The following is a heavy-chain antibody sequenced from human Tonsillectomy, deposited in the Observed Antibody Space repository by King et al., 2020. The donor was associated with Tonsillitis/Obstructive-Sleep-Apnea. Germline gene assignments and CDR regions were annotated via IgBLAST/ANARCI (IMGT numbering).Heavy chain of an antibody. J-gene: IGHJ6*02. V-gene: IGHV1-18*04. CDR3: SRDCLLTVTTYSTPVNYFDGMDV. CDR1: GYTFTDYG. D-gene: IGHD4-17*01. CDR2: ISTYNGNT. Sequence: VQLVESGAEVMQPGASLKVSCKASGYTFTDYGITWVRQAPGQGLEWMGWISTYNGNTNYAQKFEGRVTMTTDTSTSTAYMELRSLRSDDTAVYYCSRDCLLTVTTYSTPVNYFDGMDVWGQGTTLTVSS.